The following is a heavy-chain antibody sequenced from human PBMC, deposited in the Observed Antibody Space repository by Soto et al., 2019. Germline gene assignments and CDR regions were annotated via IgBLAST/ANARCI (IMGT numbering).Heavy chain of an antibody. J-gene: IGHJ6*02. Sequence: QVQLVESGGGVVQPGRSLRLSCAATGFTFNSYAMHWVRQAPGKGLEWVSVISYDGSKKYYADSVKGRFTISRDNSKNTLYLPMTSLRAEDTVVYYCARDGSGNIYGMDVWGQGTTVTVSS. V-gene: IGHV3-30-3*01. CDR2: ISYDGSKK. CDR3: ARDGSGNIYGMDV. CDR1: GFTFNSYA. D-gene: IGHD3-10*01.